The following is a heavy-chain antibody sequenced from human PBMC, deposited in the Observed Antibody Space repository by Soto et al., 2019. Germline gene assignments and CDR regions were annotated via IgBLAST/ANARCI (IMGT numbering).Heavy chain of an antibody. J-gene: IGHJ1*01. D-gene: IGHD4-4*01. Sequence: QLVQSGAEVKKPGASVKVSCKASGYTFTDYYMHWVRQAPGQGLEWMGWINPSSGGTNYAQKFQGRVTMTRDTSISTGYMELRRLRSDDTAVYYCAREKLTTATRRFADYFHRWGQGTLITVSS. CDR1: GYTFTDYY. V-gene: IGHV1-2*02. CDR3: AREKLTTATRRFADYFHR. CDR2: INPSSGGT.